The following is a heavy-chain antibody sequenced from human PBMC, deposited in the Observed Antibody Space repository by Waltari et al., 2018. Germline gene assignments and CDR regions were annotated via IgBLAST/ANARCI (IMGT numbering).Heavy chain of an antibody. D-gene: IGHD2-8*02. CDR1: GCVFSTAW. J-gene: IGHJ4*02. CDR2: IKSRITGGTT. Sequence: EVLLGEYGVGLVEPGGSLRLSCEGRGCVFSTAWTNWAGQAPGKGLEWVGRIKSRITGGTTEYGAPVKGRFTISRDDSKDTVYLQMNSLKTEDTGVYYCGDFTAFDYWGQGSLVIVSS. V-gene: IGHV3-15*01. CDR3: GDFTAFDY.